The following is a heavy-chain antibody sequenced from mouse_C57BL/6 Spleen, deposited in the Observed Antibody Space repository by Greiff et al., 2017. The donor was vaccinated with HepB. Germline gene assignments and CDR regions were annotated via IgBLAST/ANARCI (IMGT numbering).Heavy chain of an antibody. J-gene: IGHJ2*01. CDR1: GYTFTDYY. CDR2: INPNNGGT. Sequence: EVQLQQSGPELVKPGASVKISCKASGYTFTDYYMNWVKQSHGKSLEWIGDINPNNGGTSYNQKFKGKATLTVDKSSSTAYMELRSLTSEDSAVYYCARHNKDYWGQGTTLTVSS. CDR3: ARHNKDY. V-gene: IGHV1-26*01.